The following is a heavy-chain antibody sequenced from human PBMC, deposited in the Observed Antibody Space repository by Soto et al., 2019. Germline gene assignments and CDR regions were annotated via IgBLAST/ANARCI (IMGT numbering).Heavy chain of an antibody. CDR1: GDSISSGGYS. D-gene: IGHD3-22*01. V-gene: IGHV4-30-2*01. CDR3: ARDPLSGYYFDY. Sequence: QLQLQESGSGLVKPSQTLSLTCVVSGDSISSGGYSWNWIRQPPGKGLEWIGHTYHSGGTLYNPSLDSRVTISVDKSKNQFPLRLTSVTAADTAVYYCARDPLSGYYFDYWGQGTLVTVSS. CDR2: TYHSGGT. J-gene: IGHJ4*02.